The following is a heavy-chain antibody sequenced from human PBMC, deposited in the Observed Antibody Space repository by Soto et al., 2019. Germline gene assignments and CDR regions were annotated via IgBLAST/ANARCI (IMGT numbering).Heavy chain of an antibody. V-gene: IGHV4-31*03. CDR1: GGSISSGGYY. Sequence: SETLSLTCTVSGGSISSGGYYWSWIRQDPGKGLEWIGYIYYSGSTYYNPSLKSRVTISVDTSKNQFSLKLSSVTAADTAVYYCARGGSSGYLLTYYYYYGMDVWGQGTTVTVS. CDR2: IYYSGST. CDR3: ARGGSSGYLLTYYYYYGMDV. J-gene: IGHJ6*02. D-gene: IGHD3-22*01.